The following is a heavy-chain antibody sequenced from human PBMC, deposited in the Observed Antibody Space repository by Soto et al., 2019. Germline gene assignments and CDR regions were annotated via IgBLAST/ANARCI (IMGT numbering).Heavy chain of an antibody. CDR3: ARDHPAGTVRY. J-gene: IGHJ4*02. V-gene: IGHV4-31*03. Sequence: QVQLQESGPGLVKPSQTLSLTCTVSGGSISSGGYYWSWIRQHPGKGLEWIGYIYYSGSTYHNPSIKSRVTIPVDTSKHQVSLKLSAVAAADTAVYYCARDHPAGTVRYWGQGTLVTVSS. CDR2: IYYSGST. CDR1: GGSISSGGYY. D-gene: IGHD6-13*01.